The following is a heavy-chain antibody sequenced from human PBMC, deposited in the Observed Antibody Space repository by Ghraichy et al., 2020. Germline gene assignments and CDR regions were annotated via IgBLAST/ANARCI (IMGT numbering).Heavy chain of an antibody. CDR3: ARGRVISGNYYPVDY. J-gene: IGHJ4*02. CDR2: IYSGGTT. CDR1: GFTVSTNY. V-gene: IGHV3-53*01. D-gene: IGHD1-26*01. Sequence: GESLNISCAASGFTVSTNYMSWVRQAPGKGLEWVSVIYSGGTTYYGDSVKGRFTISRDNSKNTVFLQMNSLRAEDTAVYYCARGRVISGNYYPVDYWGQGTLVTVSS.